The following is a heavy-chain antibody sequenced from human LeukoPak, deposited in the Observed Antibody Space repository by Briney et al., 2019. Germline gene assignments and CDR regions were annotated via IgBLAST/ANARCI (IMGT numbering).Heavy chain of an antibody. J-gene: IGHJ4*02. CDR3: ALIPLHYYDFWSGRPNFDY. CDR2: IIPIFGTA. V-gene: IGHV1-69*13. CDR1: GGTFSSYA. Sequence: SVKVSCKASGGTFSSYAISWVRQAPGQGLEWMGGIIPIFGTANYAQKFQGRVTITADESTSTAYMELSSLRSEDTAVYYCALIPLHYYDFWSGRPNFDYWGQGTLVTVSS. D-gene: IGHD3-3*01.